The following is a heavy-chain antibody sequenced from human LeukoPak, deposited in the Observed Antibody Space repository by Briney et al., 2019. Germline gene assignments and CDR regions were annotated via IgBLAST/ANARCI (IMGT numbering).Heavy chain of an antibody. CDR3: AREGYYGSGSPPSLYFDY. CDR2: TSSDLNVK. J-gene: IGHJ4*02. D-gene: IGHD3-10*01. CDR1: GFTFRNYV. V-gene: IGHV3-30-3*01. Sequence: GGSLGLSCAASGFTFRNYVIHWVRQAPGKGLEWVAVTSSDLNVKLYADSVKGRFTISRDNSRSTLYLQMNSLRPEDTAIYYCAREGYYGSGSPPSLYFDYWGQGTLVTVSP.